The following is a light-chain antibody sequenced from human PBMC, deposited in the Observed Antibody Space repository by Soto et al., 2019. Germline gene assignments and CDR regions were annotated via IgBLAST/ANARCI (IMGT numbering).Light chain of an antibody. CDR2: DVS. Sequence: QFALTQPASVSGSPGQSITISCTGTSSDVGGYNYVSWYQHHPGKAPKLMIYDVSNRPSGVSNRFSGSKSGNTASLTISGLQPEDEADYYCSSYTTSNTRQIVLGTGTKVTVL. CDR1: SSDVGGYNY. V-gene: IGLV2-14*03. CDR3: SSYTTSNTRQIV. J-gene: IGLJ1*01.